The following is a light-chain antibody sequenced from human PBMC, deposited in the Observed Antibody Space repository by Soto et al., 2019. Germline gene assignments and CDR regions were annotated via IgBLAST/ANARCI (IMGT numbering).Light chain of an antibody. CDR2: LGS. V-gene: IGKV2-28*01. J-gene: IGKJ3*01. Sequence: DIVMTQSSLSLPVTPGEPASISCRSSQSLLYSNGHNYLNWYLQKPGQSPQILIYLGSNRASGAPDRFSGSGSGTDFTLKISRVEAEDVGVYYCMQALQTPFTFGPGTKVDIK. CDR3: MQALQTPFT. CDR1: QSLLYSNGHNY.